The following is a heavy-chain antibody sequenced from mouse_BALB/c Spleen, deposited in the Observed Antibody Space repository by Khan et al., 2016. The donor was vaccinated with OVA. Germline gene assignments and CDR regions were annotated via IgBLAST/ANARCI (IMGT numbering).Heavy chain of an antibody. CDR2: MSSGGSFT. CDR1: GFIFSSYG. D-gene: IGHD1-2*01. V-gene: IGHV5-6*01. Sequence: EVELVESGGDLVKPGGSLKLSCAASGFIFSSYGMSWVRQTPDKRLEWVATMSSGGSFTYYLESVKGRFTISRDNAKNTLYLQVNSLKSEDTAMYYCSRFINTTTGEYYGMDYWGQGTSVTVSS. J-gene: IGHJ4*01. CDR3: SRFINTTTGEYYGMDY.